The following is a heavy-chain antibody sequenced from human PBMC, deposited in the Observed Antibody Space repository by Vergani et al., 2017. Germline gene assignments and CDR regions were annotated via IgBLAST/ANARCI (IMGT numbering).Heavy chain of an antibody. V-gene: IGHV4-39*01. CDR1: GDSIISRSYY. Sequence: QMQLQESGPGLVKASETLSLTCTVSGDSIISRSYYWGWIRQPPGKGLEWIGSIYNSGNGDSSSSLKSRATISADTSKNQFSRRLTSVTAADTAVYYCASGKYYSDSTSHFRGRYFDVWGRGTLVTVPS. D-gene: IGHD3-16*01. J-gene: IGHJ2*01. CDR2: IYNSGNG. CDR3: ASGKYYSDSTSHFRGRYFDV.